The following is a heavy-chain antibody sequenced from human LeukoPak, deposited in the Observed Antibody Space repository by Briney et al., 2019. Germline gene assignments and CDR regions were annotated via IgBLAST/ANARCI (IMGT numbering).Heavy chain of an antibody. D-gene: IGHD6-13*01. CDR1: GFTFSSYA. CDR3: ARIIAAAGTQFGGWFDP. V-gene: IGHV3-23*01. CDR2: ISGSGGST. Sequence: GGSLRLSCAASGFTFSSYAMSWVRQAPGKGLEWVSAISGSGGSTYYADSVKGRFTISRDNSKNTLYLQMNSLRAEDTAVYYCARIIAAAGTQFGGWFDPWGQGTLVTVSS. J-gene: IGHJ5*02.